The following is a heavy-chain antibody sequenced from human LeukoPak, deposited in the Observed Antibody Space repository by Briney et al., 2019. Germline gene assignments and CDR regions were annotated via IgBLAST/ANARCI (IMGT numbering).Heavy chain of an antibody. Sequence: GGSLRLSCAASGFTFSSYAMHWVRQAPGKGLEWVSFIYSDNTHYSDSVKGRFTISRDNSKNTLYLQMNSLRAEDTAVYYCARRAGDYSHPYDYWGQGTLVTVSS. CDR1: GFTFSSYA. CDR2: IYSDNT. V-gene: IGHV3-53*01. J-gene: IGHJ4*02. D-gene: IGHD3-22*01. CDR3: ARRAGDYSHPYDY.